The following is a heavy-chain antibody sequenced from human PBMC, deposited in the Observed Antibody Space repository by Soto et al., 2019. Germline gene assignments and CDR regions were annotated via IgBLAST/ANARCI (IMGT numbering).Heavy chain of an antibody. CDR3: ELGERRVITNFDY. Sequence: VGSLRLSCAASGFTVSNNYMSWVRQAPGKGLEWVSVIYSGGNTYYADSVKGRFTISRDNSKNTLYLQMNSLRAEDTGVYYCELGERRVITNFDYWGQGT. CDR1: GFTVSNNY. CDR2: IYSGGNT. J-gene: IGHJ4*02. V-gene: IGHV3-66*01. D-gene: IGHD2-21*01.